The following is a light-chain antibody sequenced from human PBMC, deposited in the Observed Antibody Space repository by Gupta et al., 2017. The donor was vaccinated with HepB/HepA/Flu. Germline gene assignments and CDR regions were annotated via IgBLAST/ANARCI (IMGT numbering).Light chain of an antibody. Sequence: DIQMTQSPSSLSASVGDRVTITCRASQSISSYLNWYQQKPGKAPKLLIYGASSLQSGVPSRFSGSGSGTDSTLTISSLQPEDFATYYCQQSYSTPWTFGQGTKVEIK. CDR3: QQSYSTPWT. CDR2: GAS. V-gene: IGKV1-39*01. CDR1: QSISSY. J-gene: IGKJ1*01.